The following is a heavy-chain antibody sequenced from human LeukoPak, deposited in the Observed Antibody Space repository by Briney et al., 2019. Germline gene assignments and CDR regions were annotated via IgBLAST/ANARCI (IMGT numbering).Heavy chain of an antibody. CDR2: IYSGGST. Sequence: PGGSLRLSCAASGFTVSSSYMSWVRQAPGKGLEWVSVIYSGGSTYYADSVKGRFTISRDNSKNSLYLQMGSLRAEDAAVYYCVRDAEDGWNDLDCWGQGTLVTVSS. D-gene: IGHD1-1*01. CDR3: VRDAEDGWNDLDC. CDR1: GFTVSSSY. V-gene: IGHV3-53*01. J-gene: IGHJ4*02.